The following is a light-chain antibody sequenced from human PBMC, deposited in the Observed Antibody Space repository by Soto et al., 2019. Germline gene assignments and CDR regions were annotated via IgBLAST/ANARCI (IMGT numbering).Light chain of an antibody. Sequence: EIVMTQSPATLSVSPGERATLSCRASQSVSSNLAWYQQKPGQAPRLLIYGASTRATGIPARFSGSGSGIEFTLTISSLKSEDFAVYYCQQYNIWRTFGQGTKVEIK. CDR3: QQYNIWRT. V-gene: IGKV3-15*01. CDR1: QSVSSN. J-gene: IGKJ1*01. CDR2: GAS.